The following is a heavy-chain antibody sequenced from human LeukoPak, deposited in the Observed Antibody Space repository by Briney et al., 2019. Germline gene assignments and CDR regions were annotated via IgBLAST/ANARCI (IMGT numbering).Heavy chain of an antibody. CDR3: AKDGALYDFWSGYYSGYFDY. J-gene: IGHJ4*02. Sequence: GGSLRLSCAASGFTFSSYGMHWVRQAPGKGLEWVAVTWYDGSNKYYADSVKGRFTISRDNSKNTLYLQMNSLRAEDTAVYYCAKDGALYDFWSGYYSGYFDYWGQGTLVTVSS. V-gene: IGHV3-33*06. CDR1: GFTFSSYG. D-gene: IGHD3-3*01. CDR2: TWYDGSNK.